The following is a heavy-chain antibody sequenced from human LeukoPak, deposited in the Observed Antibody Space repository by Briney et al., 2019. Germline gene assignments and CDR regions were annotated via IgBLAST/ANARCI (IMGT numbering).Heavy chain of an antibody. CDR1: EFTFSRYG. D-gene: IGHD4-17*01. CDR3: ARDPNGDYIGTFDM. V-gene: IGHV3-23*01. CDR2: ISGNGVDT. Sequence: PGGSLRLSCVPSEFTFSRYGMSWVRQVPGKGLEWVAWISGNGVDTDYADPVRGRFSISRDNFKNTLYLHMFSLRVEDTAIYYCARDPNGDYIGTFDMWGRGTMLTVSS. J-gene: IGHJ3*02.